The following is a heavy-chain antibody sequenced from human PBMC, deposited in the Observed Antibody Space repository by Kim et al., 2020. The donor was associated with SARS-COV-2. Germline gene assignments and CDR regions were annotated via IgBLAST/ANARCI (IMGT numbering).Heavy chain of an antibody. CDR1: GYTFTSYA. CDR2: INTNTGNP. J-gene: IGHJ6*02. V-gene: IGHV7-4-1*02. CDR3: ARDTAWIQLWFSRGRWYYGMDV. Sequence: ASVKVSCKASGYTFTSYAMNWVRQAPGQGLEWMGWINTNTGNPTYAQGFTGRFVFSLDTSVSTAYLQISSLKAEDTAVYYCARDTAWIQLWFSRGRWYYGMDVWGQGTAVTVSS. D-gene: IGHD5-18*01.